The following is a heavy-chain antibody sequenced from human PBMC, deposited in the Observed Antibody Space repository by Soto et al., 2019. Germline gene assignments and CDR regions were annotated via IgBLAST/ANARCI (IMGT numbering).Heavy chain of an antibody. CDR1: GGSISSSSYY. CDR2: IYYSGST. V-gene: IGHV4-39*01. J-gene: IGHJ6*02. Sequence: QLQLQESGPGLVKPSETLSLTCTVSGGSISSSSYYWGWIRQPPGKGLEWIGSIYYSGSTYYNPSLKSRVTISVDTYNNQFSLTLSCVPAADTAVYYCARYTTALPRVIGAYYYGMDVCGQGTTVTVSS. D-gene: IGHD1-1*01. CDR3: ARYTTALPRVIGAYYYGMDV.